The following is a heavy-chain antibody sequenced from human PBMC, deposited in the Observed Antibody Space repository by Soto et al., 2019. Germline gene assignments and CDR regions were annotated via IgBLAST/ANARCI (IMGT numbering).Heavy chain of an antibody. CDR2: VSHDGRNT. CDR3: SKGGRQWLVTSDFNY. D-gene: IGHD6-19*01. CDR1: GFTFSDYA. Sequence: VQLVESGGGVVQPGRSLRLSCAASGFTFSDYAMHWVRQAPGKGLDWVAVVSHDGRNTHYADSVKGRFTISRDSSKNTVSLEMTSLRAEDTAVYYCSKGGRQWLVTSDFNYWGQGALVTVSS. J-gene: IGHJ4*02. V-gene: IGHV3-30*18.